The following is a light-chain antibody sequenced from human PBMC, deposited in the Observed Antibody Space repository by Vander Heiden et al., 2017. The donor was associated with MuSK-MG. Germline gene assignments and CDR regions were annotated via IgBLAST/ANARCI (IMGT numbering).Light chain of an antibody. CDR3: QRDDNLPPLT. CDR1: QDISNY. V-gene: IGKV1-33*01. CDR2: DAS. J-gene: IGKJ4*01. Sequence: DIQMTQSPSSLSASVGDRVTITCQASQDISNYLNWYQQKPGKAPKLLIYDASNLETGVPSRFSGSGYRKYFTFTISSRQPEDIAPYYCQRDDNLPPLTFGGGTKVDIK.